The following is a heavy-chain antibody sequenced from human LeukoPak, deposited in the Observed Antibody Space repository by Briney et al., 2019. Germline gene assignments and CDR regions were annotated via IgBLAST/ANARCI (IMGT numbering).Heavy chain of an antibody. CDR1: GGSISSSSYY. Sequence: SETLSLTCTVSGGSISSSSYYRGWIRQPPGKGLEWIASIYYSGSTYYNPSLKSRVTISVDTSKNQFSLKLNSVTAADTAVYYCARHASSGYGPIDYWGQGTLVTVSS. V-gene: IGHV4-39*01. CDR2: IYYSGST. CDR3: ARHASSGYGPIDY. J-gene: IGHJ4*02. D-gene: IGHD5-12*01.